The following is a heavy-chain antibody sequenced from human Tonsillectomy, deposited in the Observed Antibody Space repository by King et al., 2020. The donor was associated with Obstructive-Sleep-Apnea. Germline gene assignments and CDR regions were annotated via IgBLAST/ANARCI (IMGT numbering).Heavy chain of an antibody. CDR1: GFTFDDYA. Sequence: VQLVESGGGLVQPGRSLRLSCSASGFTFDDYAMHWVRQAPGKGLEWVSCISWNSGSIGYADSVKGRFTISRDNAKKSLYLQMNSLRAEDTALYYCAKGGYSSYWYWGQGTLVTVSS. J-gene: IGHJ4*02. CDR2: ISWNSGSI. V-gene: IGHV3-9*01. CDR3: AKGGYSSYWY. D-gene: IGHD6-19*01.